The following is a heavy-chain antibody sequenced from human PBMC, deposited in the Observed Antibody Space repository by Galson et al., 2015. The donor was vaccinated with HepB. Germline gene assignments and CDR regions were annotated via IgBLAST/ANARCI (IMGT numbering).Heavy chain of an antibody. CDR2: IVVGSGNT. CDR3: AADSSGYYYGVGDAFDI. D-gene: IGHD3-22*01. J-gene: IGHJ3*02. CDR1: GFAFTSSA. Sequence: SVKVSCKASGFAFTSSAVQWVRQARGQRLEWIGWIVVGSGNTNYAQKFQERVTITRDMSTSTAYMELSSLRSEDTAVYYCAADSSGYYYGVGDAFDIWGQGTMVTVSS. V-gene: IGHV1-58*01.